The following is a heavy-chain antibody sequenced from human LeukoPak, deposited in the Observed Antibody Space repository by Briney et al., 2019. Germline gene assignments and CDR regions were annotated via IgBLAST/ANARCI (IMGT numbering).Heavy chain of an antibody. CDR1: GFSFRSYG. CDR3: ASLQASDY. J-gene: IGHJ4*02. V-gene: IGHV3-30*03. Sequence: GGSLRLSCAASGFSFRSYGMHWVRQAPGKGLEWVAVISYDGSNKYYADSVKGRFTISRDNSKNTLYLQMNSLRAEDTAVYYCASLQASDYWGQGTLVTVSS. CDR2: ISYDGSNK.